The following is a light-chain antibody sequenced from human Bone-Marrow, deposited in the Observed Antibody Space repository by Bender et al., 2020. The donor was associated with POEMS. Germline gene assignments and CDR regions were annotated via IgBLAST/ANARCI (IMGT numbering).Light chain of an antibody. CDR1: STDVGSYNL. CDR3: CSYAGSSTVV. CDR2: EVT. Sequence: QSALTQPASVSGSPGQSITISCTGTSTDVGSYNLVSWYQHHPGNAPTVVISEVTKRPSGISDRFSGSKSGNTASLTIAGLQAEDEADYYCCSYAGSSTVVFGGGTKLTVL. J-gene: IGLJ3*02. V-gene: IGLV2-23*02.